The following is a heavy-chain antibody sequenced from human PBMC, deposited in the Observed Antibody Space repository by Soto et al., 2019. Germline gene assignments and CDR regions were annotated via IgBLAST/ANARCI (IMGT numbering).Heavy chain of an antibody. CDR2: INHSGST. CDR1: GGSFSGYY. CDR3: ARSKRLGYCSSTSCYSPQTSPYFDY. V-gene: IGHV4-34*01. D-gene: IGHD2-2*01. J-gene: IGHJ4*02. Sequence: QVQLQQWGAGLLKPSETLSLTCAVYGGSFSGYYWSWIRQPPGKGLEWIGEINHSGSTNYNPSLKSRVTISVDTSKNQFSLKLSSVTAADTAVYYCARSKRLGYCSSTSCYSPQTSPYFDYWGQGTLVTVSS.